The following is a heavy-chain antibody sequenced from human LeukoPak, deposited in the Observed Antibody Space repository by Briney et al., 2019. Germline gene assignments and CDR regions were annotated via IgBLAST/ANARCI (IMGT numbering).Heavy chain of an antibody. CDR1: GYTFTGYY. CDR2: INPNSGGT. CDR3: ARAPFLRGSRLLGY. D-gene: IGHD3-16*01. Sequence: GASVKVSCKASGYTFTGYYMHWVRQAPGQGLEWMEWINPNSGGTNYAQKFQGRVTMTRDTSISTAYMELSRLRSDDTAVYYCARAPFLRGSRLLGYWGQGTLVTVSS. J-gene: IGHJ4*02. V-gene: IGHV1-2*02.